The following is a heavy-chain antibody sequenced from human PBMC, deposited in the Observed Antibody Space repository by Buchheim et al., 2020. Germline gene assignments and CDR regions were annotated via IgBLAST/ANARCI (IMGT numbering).Heavy chain of an antibody. CDR1: GFTFSSYA. Sequence: EVQLLESGGGLVQPGGSLRLSCAASGFTFSSYAMSWVRQAPGKGLEWVSAISGSGGSTYYADSVKGRFTISRDNSKNTPYLQMNSLRAEDTAVYYCAKEVLRDDLKPDGYYYGMDVWGQGTT. CDR2: ISGSGGST. CDR3: AKEVLRDDLKPDGYYYGMDV. J-gene: IGHJ6*02. D-gene: IGHD1-1*01. V-gene: IGHV3-23*01.